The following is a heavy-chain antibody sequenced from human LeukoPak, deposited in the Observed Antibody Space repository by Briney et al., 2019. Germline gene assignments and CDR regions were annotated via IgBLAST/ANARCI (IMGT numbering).Heavy chain of an antibody. V-gene: IGHV3-30*18. CDR1: GFTFSSYG. Sequence: GGSLRLSCAASGFTFSSYGMHWVRQAPGKGLEWVAVISYDGSNKYYADSVKGRFTISRDNSKNTLYLQMNSLRAEDTAVYYCAKVYDILTGSYYYYGMDVWGQGTTVTVSS. CDR3: AKVYDILTGSYYYYGMDV. J-gene: IGHJ6*02. CDR2: ISYDGSNK. D-gene: IGHD3-9*01.